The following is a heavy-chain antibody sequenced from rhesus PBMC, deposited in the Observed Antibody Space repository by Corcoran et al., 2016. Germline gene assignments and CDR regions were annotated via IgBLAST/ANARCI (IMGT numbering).Heavy chain of an antibody. CDR3: ARDQGGRGGSWNGRFDV. CDR1: GGSTSGYYY. J-gene: IGHJ5-1*01. D-gene: IGHD6-25*01. Sequence: QVKLQQWGEGLVKPSETLSLTCAVYGGSTSGYYYWIWLRQSAGQGREGIGYIYGNSASTNYNPSRKNRVTISKDTSKSQFSLKLRSVTAADTAVYYCARDQGGRGGSWNGRFDVWGPGVLVTVSS. V-gene: IGHV4-73*01. CDR2: IYGNSAST.